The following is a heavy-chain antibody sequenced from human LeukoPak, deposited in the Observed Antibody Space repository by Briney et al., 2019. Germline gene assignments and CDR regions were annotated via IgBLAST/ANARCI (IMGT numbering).Heavy chain of an antibody. CDR3: AKDRSGLAFDY. D-gene: IGHD6-19*01. CDR1: GFSFSTYA. V-gene: IGHV3-21*04. CDR2: ITSSNSM. Sequence: GGSLRLSCAASGFSFSTYAMNWVRQAPGKGLQWVSSITSSNSMFYADSVKGRFTISRDNAKNSLYLQMNSLRAEDTAVYYCAKDRSGLAFDYWGQGTLVTVSS. J-gene: IGHJ4*02.